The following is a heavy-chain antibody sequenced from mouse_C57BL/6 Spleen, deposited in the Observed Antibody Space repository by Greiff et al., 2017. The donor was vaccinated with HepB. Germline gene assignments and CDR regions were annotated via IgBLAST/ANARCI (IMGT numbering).Heavy chain of an antibody. CDR3: ARSMGGSMDYYAMDY. J-gene: IGHJ4*01. Sequence: QVQLQQPGAELVRPGSSVKLSCKASGYTFTSYWMHWVKQRPIQGLEWIGNIDPSDSETHYNQKFKDKATLTVDKSSSTAYMQLSSLTSEDSAVYYCARSMGGSMDYYAMDYWGQGTSVTVSS. D-gene: IGHD1-1*02. CDR1: GYTFTSYW. CDR2: IDPSDSET. V-gene: IGHV1-52*01.